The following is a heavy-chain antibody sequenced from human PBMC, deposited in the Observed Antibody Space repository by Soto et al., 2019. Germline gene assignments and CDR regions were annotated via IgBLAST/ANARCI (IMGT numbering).Heavy chain of an antibody. CDR3: ARDYDILTGYYANFDY. J-gene: IGHJ4*02. CDR1: GYTFTSYA. V-gene: IGHV1-3*01. Sequence: GASVKVSCKASGYTFTSYAMHWVRQAPGQRLEWMGWINAGNGNTKYSQKFQGRVTITRDTSASTAYMELRSLRSDDTAVYYCARDYDILTGYYANFDYWGQGTLVTVSS. D-gene: IGHD3-9*01. CDR2: INAGNGNT.